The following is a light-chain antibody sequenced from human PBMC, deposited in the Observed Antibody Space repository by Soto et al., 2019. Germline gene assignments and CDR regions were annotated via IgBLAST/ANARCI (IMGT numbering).Light chain of an antibody. CDR3: HQDNNWPHT. J-gene: IGKJ4*01. CDR1: QSVASN. CDR2: GAS. V-gene: IGKV3-15*01. Sequence: DIVMTQSPATLSVSPGERATLSCRASQSVASNLAWYQQRPGQAPRLLIYGASTRATGVPVRFSGSGSGTEFTLTISSLQSEDFAVYYCHQDNNWPHTVGGGTKVEIK.